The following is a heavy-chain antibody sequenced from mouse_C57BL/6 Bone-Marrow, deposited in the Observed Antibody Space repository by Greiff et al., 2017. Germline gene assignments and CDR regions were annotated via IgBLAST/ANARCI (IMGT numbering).Heavy chain of an antibody. V-gene: IGHV2-9*01. Sequence: VKLVESGPGLVAPSQSLSITCTVSGFSFTSYGVDWVRQPPGKGLEWLGVLWGGGSTNYNSALMSRLSISKDTSKSQVFLKMNSLQTEDTAMYYCAKRGMGAMDYWGQGTSVTVAS. CDR3: AKRGMGAMDY. CDR1: GFSFTSYG. J-gene: IGHJ4*01. CDR2: LWGGGST.